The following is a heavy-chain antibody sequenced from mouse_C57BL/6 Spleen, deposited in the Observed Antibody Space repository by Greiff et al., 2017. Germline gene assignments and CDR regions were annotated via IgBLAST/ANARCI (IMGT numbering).Heavy chain of an antibody. J-gene: IGHJ4*01. CDR1: GSSIPSGYY. CDR3: ARVYAMDY. Sequence: EVQLQESGPGLVKPSQSLSLTCSVTGSSIPSGYYWNWIRQFPGNNLEWMGYISYDGSINYNPSLTIRISITHDTSTDQLLLKLNSVTTEDTATYDRARVYAMDYGGQGTSVTVSS. CDR2: ISYDGSI. V-gene: IGHV3-6*01.